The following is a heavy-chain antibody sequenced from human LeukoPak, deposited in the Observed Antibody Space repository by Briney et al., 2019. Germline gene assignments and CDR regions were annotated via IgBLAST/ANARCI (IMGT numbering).Heavy chain of an antibody. Sequence: SSETLSLTCTVSGGSISSSSYYWGWIRQPPGKGLEWIGSIYYSGSTYYNPSLKSRVTISVDTSKNQFSLKLSSVTAADTAVYYCARRDYYGSGSIDYWGQGTLVTVSS. CDR2: IYYSGST. V-gene: IGHV4-39*01. CDR1: GGSISSSSYY. CDR3: ARRDYYGSGSIDY. D-gene: IGHD3-10*01. J-gene: IGHJ4*02.